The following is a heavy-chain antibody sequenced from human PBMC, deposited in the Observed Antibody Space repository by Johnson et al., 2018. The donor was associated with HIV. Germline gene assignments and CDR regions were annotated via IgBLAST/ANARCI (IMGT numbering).Heavy chain of an antibody. CDR3: ARRINYDSSGVYLGDAFDI. J-gene: IGHJ3*02. CDR1: GFTFDDYA. Sequence: EVQLVESGGGLVQPGGSLRLSCAASGFTFDDYAMHWVRQAPGKGLEWVSLISWDGGSTYYADSVKGRFTISRDNAKNSLYLQMNGLRAEDTALYYCARRINYDSSGVYLGDAFDIWGQGTMVTVSS. CDR2: ISWDGGST. D-gene: IGHD3-22*01. V-gene: IGHV3-43D*03.